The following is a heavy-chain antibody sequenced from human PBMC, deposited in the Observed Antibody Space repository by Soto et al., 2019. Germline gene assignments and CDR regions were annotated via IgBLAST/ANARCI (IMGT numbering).Heavy chain of an antibody. CDR1: GFTFSSYG. J-gene: IGHJ6*02. Sequence: GGSLRLSCAACGFTFSSYGMHWVRQAPGKGLEWVAIIGYDGSNEYYADSVRGRFTISRDNSRYTLHLQMNSLRAEDTAIYYCARSGDTNPYYYHAMDVWGQGSTVTVSS. CDR3: ARSGDTNPYYYHAMDV. CDR2: IGYDGSNE. D-gene: IGHD1-26*01. V-gene: IGHV3-33*01.